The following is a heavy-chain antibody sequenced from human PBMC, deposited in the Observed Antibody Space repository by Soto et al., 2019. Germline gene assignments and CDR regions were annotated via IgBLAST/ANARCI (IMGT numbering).Heavy chain of an antibody. CDR3: ARDVDYGDLDY. CDR2: ISYDGSNK. J-gene: IGHJ4*02. CDR1: GFTFSSYA. V-gene: IGHV3-30-3*01. Sequence: GGSLRLSCAASGFTFSSYAMHWVRQAPGKGLEWVAVISYDGSNKYYADSVKGRFTISRDNSKNTLYLQMNSLRAEDTAVYYCARDVDYGDLDYWGQGTLVTVSS. D-gene: IGHD4-17*01.